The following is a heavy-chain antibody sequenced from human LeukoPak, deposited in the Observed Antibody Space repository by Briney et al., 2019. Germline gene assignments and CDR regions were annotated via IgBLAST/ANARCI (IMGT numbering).Heavy chain of an antibody. D-gene: IGHD3-16*01. Sequence: GGSLRLSCAASGFTFRTYGMHWVRQAQGQGLEWVTFIRYDGSDKYYADSVKGRFTISRDNSKNTLFLQMNSLRVADTAVYYCAKRADYYDSSRALYDAFDLWGQGTMVTVSS. CDR2: IRYDGSDK. J-gene: IGHJ3*01. CDR1: GFTFRTYG. CDR3: AKRADYYDSSRALYDAFDL. V-gene: IGHV3-30*02.